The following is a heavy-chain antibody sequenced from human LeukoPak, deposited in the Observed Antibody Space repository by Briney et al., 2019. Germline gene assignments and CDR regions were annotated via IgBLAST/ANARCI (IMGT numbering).Heavy chain of an antibody. CDR2: IKQDGSEK. V-gene: IGHV3-7*03. CDR1: GFTFSSYG. CDR3: ARTSPYYYGMDV. J-gene: IGHJ6*02. Sequence: PGGSLRLSCAASGFTFSSYGMHWVRQAPGKGLEWVANIKQDGSEKYYVDSVKGRFTISRDNAKNSLNLQMNSLRAEDTAVYYCARTSPYYYGMDVWGQGTTVTVSS.